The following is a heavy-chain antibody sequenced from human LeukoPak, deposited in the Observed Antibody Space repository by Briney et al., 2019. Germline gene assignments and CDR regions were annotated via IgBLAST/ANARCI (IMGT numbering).Heavy chain of an antibody. Sequence: GGSLRLSCAASGFTFSSPWMSWVRQAPGKGLEWVATIKADGSGAYYVDSVKGRFTISRDNSKNVLYLQMNSLRAEDTAVYYCAYGGKSDRFDYWGQGTLVTVSS. CDR1: GFTFSSPW. V-gene: IGHV3-7*01. D-gene: IGHD4-23*01. J-gene: IGHJ4*02. CDR2: IKADGSGA. CDR3: AYGGKSDRFDY.